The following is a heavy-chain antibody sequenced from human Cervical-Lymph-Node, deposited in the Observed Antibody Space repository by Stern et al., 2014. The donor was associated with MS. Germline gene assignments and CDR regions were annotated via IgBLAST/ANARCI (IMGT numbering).Heavy chain of an antibody. V-gene: IGHV3-7*01. J-gene: IGHJ5*02. Sequence: EVQLVVSGVGLVQPGGSLRLSCAASGFNFNNYWMTSVRQAPGNVLEWVDNIKEDGSEKNHVDYVKGRFTISRDNARKSISLQMNSLRAEDTAIYYCLRGRNWFDHWGQGTLVTVSS. CDR1: GFNFNNYW. CDR3: LRGRNWFDH. CDR2: IKEDGSEK.